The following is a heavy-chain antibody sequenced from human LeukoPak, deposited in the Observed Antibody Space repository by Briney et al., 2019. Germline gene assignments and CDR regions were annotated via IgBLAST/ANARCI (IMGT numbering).Heavy chain of an antibody. CDR2: INHSGST. D-gene: IGHD5-24*01. CDR1: GGSFSGYY. J-gene: IGHJ2*01. CDR3: ARGCRDGYSNYWYFDL. Sequence: SETLSLTCAVYGGSFSGYYWSWIRQPPGKGLEWIGEINHSGSTNYNPSLKSRVTISVDTSKNQFSLKLSSVTAADTAVYYCARGCRDGYSNYWYFDLWGRGTLVTVSS. V-gene: IGHV4-34*01.